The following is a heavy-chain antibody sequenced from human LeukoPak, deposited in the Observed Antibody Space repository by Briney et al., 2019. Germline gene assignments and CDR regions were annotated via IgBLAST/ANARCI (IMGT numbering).Heavy chain of an antibody. CDR3: ANGFVLEWLSTDY. D-gene: IGHD3-3*01. Sequence: GGSLRLSCAASGFTFSSYSMNWVRQAPGKGLEWVSYISSSSSTIYYADSVKGRFTISRDNSKNTLYLQMNSLRAEDTAVYYCANGFVLEWLSTDYWGQGTLVTVSS. CDR2: ISSSSSTI. CDR1: GFTFSSYS. V-gene: IGHV3-48*01. J-gene: IGHJ4*02.